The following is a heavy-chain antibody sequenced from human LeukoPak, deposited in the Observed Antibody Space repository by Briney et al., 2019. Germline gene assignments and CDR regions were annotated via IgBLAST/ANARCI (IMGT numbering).Heavy chain of an antibody. CDR3: ARRDGVNSGPFDY. Sequence: PGGSLRLSCAASGFTFGNYAMTWVRQAPGEGLEWVSSISGSGGSPIYADSVKGRFTISRDNSKNTLYLQMNSLRAEDTAIYYCARRDGVNSGPFDYWGQGTLVTVSS. D-gene: IGHD4-23*01. V-gene: IGHV3-23*01. CDR2: ISGSGGSP. CDR1: GFTFGNYA. J-gene: IGHJ4*02.